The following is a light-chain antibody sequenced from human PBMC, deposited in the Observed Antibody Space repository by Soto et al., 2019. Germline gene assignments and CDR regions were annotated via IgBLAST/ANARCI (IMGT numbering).Light chain of an antibody. CDR3: QQFGTSFPYP. CDR1: QSVSSSY. V-gene: IGKV3-20*01. CDR2: DAS. J-gene: IGKJ2*01. Sequence: EIVLTQSPGTLSLSPGERATLTCRASQSVSSSYLAWYQQKPGQAPRLLMYDASSRATGIPDRFSGSGSGTDFTLTISRLEPEDFAVYYCQQFGTSFPYPFGQGPKLHIK.